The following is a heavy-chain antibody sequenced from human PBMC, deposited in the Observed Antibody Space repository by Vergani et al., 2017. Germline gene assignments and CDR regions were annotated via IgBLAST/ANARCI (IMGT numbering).Heavy chain of an antibody. CDR2: ISYDGSNK. CDR3: AREPRPSADYLDY. V-gene: IGHV3-30*03. CDR1: GFTFSSYG. D-gene: IGHD6-19*01. J-gene: IGHJ4*02. Sequence: QEQLVESGGGVVQPGRSLRLSCAASGFTFSSYGMHWVRQAPGKGLEWVAVISYDGSNKYYADSVKGRFTISRDNSKNTVYLQMNSLRAEDTAVYYCAREPRPSADYLDYWGQGTLVTVSS.